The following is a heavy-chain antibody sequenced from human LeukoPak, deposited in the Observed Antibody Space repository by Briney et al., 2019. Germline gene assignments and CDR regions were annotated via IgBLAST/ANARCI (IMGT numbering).Heavy chain of an antibody. J-gene: IGHJ4*02. CDR3: ARELVIAVAGTFYFDY. CDR1: GFTFSSYW. D-gene: IGHD6-19*01. Sequence: GGSLRLSCAASGFTFSSYWMSWVRQAPGKWLEWVANIKQDGSEKCYVDSVKGRFTISRDNAKNSLYLQMNSLRAEDTAVYYCARELVIAVAGTFYFDYWGQGTLVTVSS. CDR2: IKQDGSEK. V-gene: IGHV3-7*01.